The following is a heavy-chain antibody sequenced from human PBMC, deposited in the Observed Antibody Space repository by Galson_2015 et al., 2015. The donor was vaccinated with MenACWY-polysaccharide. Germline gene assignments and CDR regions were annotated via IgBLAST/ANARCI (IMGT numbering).Heavy chain of an antibody. CDR1: GDSVSNYSAA. CDR2: TYYRSKWYN. Sequence: CAISGDSVSNYSAAWNWIRQSPSRGLEWLGRTYYRSKWYNDYAVSVKSRITINPDTSKKQFSLQPNSVTPEDTAVYYCARENSYHYVMDVWGQGTTVTVSS. V-gene: IGHV6-1*01. CDR3: ARENSYHYVMDV. J-gene: IGHJ6*02.